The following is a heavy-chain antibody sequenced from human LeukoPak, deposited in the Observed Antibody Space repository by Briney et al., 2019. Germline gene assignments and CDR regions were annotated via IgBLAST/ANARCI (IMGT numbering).Heavy chain of an antibody. D-gene: IGHD6-13*01. CDR2: IYHSGST. CDR1: GYSISSGYY. V-gene: IGHV4-38-2*02. Sequence: SETLSLTCTVSGYSISSGYYWGWIRQPPGKGLEWIGSIYHSGSTYYNPSLKSRVTISVDTSKNQFSLKLSSVIAADTAVYYCARIYSSSWYANYYFDYWGQGTLVTVSS. CDR3: ARIYSSSWYANYYFDY. J-gene: IGHJ4*02.